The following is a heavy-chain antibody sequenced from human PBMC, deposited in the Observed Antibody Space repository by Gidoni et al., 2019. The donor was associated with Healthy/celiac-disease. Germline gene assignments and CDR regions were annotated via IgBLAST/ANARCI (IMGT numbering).Heavy chain of an antibody. V-gene: IGHV3-33*01. CDR1: GFTFSRYG. CDR2: IWYDGSNK. Sequence: QVQLVESGGGVVQPGRSLRLSCAASGFTFSRYGMHWVRQAPGKGLGWVAVIWYDGSNKYYADSVKGRFTISRDNSKNTLYLQMNSLRAEDTAVYYCARGGEGGYYYYGMDVWGQGTTVTVSS. CDR3: ARGGEGGYYYYGMDV. J-gene: IGHJ6*02. D-gene: IGHD3-16*01.